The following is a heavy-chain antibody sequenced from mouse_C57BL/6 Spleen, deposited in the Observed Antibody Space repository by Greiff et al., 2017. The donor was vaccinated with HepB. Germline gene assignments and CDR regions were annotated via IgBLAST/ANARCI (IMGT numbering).Heavy chain of an antibody. V-gene: IGHV5-4*01. Sequence: EVMLVESGGGLVKPGGSLKLSCAASGFTFSSYAMSWVRQTPEKRLEWVATISDGGSYTYYPDNVKGRFTISRDNAKNNLYLQMSHLKSEDTAMYYCARDLYSNLAYWGQGTLVTVSA. CDR3: ARDLYSNLAY. CDR1: GFTFSSYA. D-gene: IGHD2-5*01. J-gene: IGHJ3*01. CDR2: ISDGGSYT.